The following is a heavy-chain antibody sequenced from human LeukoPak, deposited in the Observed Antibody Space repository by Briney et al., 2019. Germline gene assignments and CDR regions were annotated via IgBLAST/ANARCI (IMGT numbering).Heavy chain of an antibody. D-gene: IGHD3-22*01. CDR2: IKQDGSEK. J-gene: IGHJ4*02. Sequence: GGSLRLSCAASGFTFSSNGMHWVRQAPGKGLEWVANIKQDGSEKYYVDSVKGRFTISRDNAKNSLYLQMNSLRADDTAVYYRARDGDTSGYTDWGQGTLVTVSS. V-gene: IGHV3-7*01. CDR3: ARDGDTSGYTD. CDR1: GFTFSSNG.